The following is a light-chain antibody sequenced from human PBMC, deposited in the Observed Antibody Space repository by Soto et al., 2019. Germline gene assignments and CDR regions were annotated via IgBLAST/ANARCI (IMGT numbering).Light chain of an antibody. CDR2: DAS. J-gene: IGKJ3*01. CDR1: QSVSSSF. CDR3: QHYGRSPGLFT. Sequence: EIVLTQSPDTLSLSPGERAILSCRARQSVSSSFLAWYQQKPGRTPRLLIYDASSRATGIPDRFSGSGSGTDFTLTIDRLEPEDFAVYYCQHYGRSPGLFTFGPGTKVVS. V-gene: IGKV3-20*01.